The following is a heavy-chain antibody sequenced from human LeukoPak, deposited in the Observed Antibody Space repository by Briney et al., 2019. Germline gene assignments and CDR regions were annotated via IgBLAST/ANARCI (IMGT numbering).Heavy chain of an antibody. CDR2: VDHTGST. J-gene: IGHJ4*02. D-gene: IGHD3-16*02. V-gene: IGHV4-59*01. Sequence: PSETLSLTCTVSDDSITMYYWTWIRQPPGRGLEWIGYVDHTGSTNFNPSLNGRVSISRDTSKNLFSLRLRSVTAADTAVYFCARDTITFGGVIVYFDYWGQGTLVTVSS. CDR3: ARDTITFGGVIVYFDY. CDR1: DDSITMYY.